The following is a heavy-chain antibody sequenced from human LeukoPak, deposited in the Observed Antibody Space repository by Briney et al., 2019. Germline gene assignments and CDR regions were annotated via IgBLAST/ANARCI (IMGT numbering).Heavy chain of an antibody. J-gene: IGHJ3*02. CDR3: ARGYYDFWSGYYRSDAFDI. Sequence: GGSLRLSCAASGFTFSSYSMNWVRQAPGKGLEWVSSISSSSYIYYADSVKGRFTISRDNAKNSLYLQMNSLRAEDTAVYYCARGYYDFWSGYYRSDAFDIWGQGTMVTVSS. CDR2: ISSSSYI. CDR1: GFTFSSYS. D-gene: IGHD3-3*01. V-gene: IGHV3-21*01.